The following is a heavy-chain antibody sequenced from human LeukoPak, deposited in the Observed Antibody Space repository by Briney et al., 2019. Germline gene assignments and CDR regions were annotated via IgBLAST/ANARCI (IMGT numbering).Heavy chain of an antibody. V-gene: IGHV4-39*07. CDR2: IYYSGST. CDR3: ARTRYGSLDY. D-gene: IGHD3-10*01. Sequence: SSETLSLTCTVSGGSISSSSYYWGWIRQPPGKGLEWIGSIYYSGSTYYNPSLKSRVTISVDTSKNQFSLKLSSVTAADTAVYYCARTRYGSLDYWGQGTLVTVSS. CDR1: GGSISSSSYY. J-gene: IGHJ4*02.